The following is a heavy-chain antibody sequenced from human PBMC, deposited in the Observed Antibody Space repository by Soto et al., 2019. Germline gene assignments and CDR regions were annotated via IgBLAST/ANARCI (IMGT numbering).Heavy chain of an antibody. V-gene: IGHV3-7*01. CDR2: IKQDGSEK. CDR3: ARDHFFFQAEDGIRDTVPVSAFLLNRSSDL. D-gene: IGHD3-3*02. Sequence: NWLELVSNIKQDGSEKYYEDSVKGRFTISRDNAKNSLYLQMNSLRAEDTAVYYCARDHFFFQAEDGIRDTVPVSAFLLNRSSDL. J-gene: IGHJ2*01.